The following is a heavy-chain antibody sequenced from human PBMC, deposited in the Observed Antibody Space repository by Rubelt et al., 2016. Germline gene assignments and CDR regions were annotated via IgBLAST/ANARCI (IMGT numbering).Heavy chain of an antibody. V-gene: IGHV3-74*01. J-gene: IGHJ2*01. CDR2: ISSDGSTT. Sequence: EVQLVESGGGLVQPGGSLRLSCAASGFTFTSHWMHWVRQVPGKGPVWVSSISSDGSTTLYADSVKGRFTISRDNAKNTLYLEMNGLSADDTAVFYCARRSAAGGFFDLWGRGTLVTVSS. D-gene: IGHD6-13*01. CDR1: GFTFTSHW. CDR3: ARRSAAGGFFDL.